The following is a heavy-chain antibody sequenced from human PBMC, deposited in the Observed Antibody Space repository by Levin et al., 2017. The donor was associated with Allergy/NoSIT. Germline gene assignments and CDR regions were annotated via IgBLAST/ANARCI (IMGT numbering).Heavy chain of an antibody. CDR1: GGSFSGYY. V-gene: IGHV4-34*01. CDR2: INHSGST. J-gene: IGHJ4*02. CDR3: ARFGEIIGSGSPRFDY. D-gene: IGHD3-10*01. Sequence: SQTLSLTCAVYGGSFSGYYWSWIRQPPGKGLEWIGEINHSGSTNYNPSLKSRVTISVDTSKNQFSLKLSSVTAADTAVYYCARFGEIIGSGSPRFDYWGQGTLVTVSS.